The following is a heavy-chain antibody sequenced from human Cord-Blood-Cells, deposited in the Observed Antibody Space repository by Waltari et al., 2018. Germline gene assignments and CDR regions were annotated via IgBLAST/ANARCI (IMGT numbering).Heavy chain of an antibody. CDR1: GGSFSGYY. CDR2: INHSGNT. J-gene: IGHJ4*02. Sequence: QVQLQQWGAGLLKPSETLSLTCAVYGGSFSGYYWSWIRQPPGKGLEWIGEINHSGNTNYNPSLKSQVTISVDTSKNQFSLKLSSVTAADTAVYYCARGWFGVVDYWGQGTLVTVYS. CDR3: ARGWFGVVDY. V-gene: IGHV4-34*01. D-gene: IGHD3-3*01.